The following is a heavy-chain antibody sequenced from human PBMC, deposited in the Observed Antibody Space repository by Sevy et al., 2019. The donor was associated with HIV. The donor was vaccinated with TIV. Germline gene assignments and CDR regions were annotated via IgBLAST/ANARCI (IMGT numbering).Heavy chain of an antibody. J-gene: IGHJ6*02. D-gene: IGHD1-1*01. Sequence: GGSLRLSCAASGFSFSNDAMSWVHQAPGKELEWVSTLIGGGSRTYYADSVTGRFTISRDNSRNTLYLQMNSLRAEDTTVFYCAKRRVQSGLSGGGANYGWDVCGQGTTVTVSS. CDR2: LIGGGSRT. CDR3: AKRRVQSGLSGGGANYGWDV. V-gene: IGHV3-23*01. CDR1: GFSFSNDA.